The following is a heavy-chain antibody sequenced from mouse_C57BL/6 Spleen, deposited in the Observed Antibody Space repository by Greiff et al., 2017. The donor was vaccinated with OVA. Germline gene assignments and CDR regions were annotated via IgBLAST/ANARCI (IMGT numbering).Heavy chain of an antibody. Sequence: EVKLVESGGDLVKPGGSLKLSCAASGFTFSSYGMSWVRQTPDKRLEWVATISSGGSYTYYPDSVKGRFTISRDNAKNTLYLQMSSLKSEDTAMYYCARQGNDGYYGAMDYWGQGTSVTVSS. CDR2: ISSGGSYT. V-gene: IGHV5-6*01. J-gene: IGHJ4*01. CDR3: ARQGNDGYYGAMDY. D-gene: IGHD2-3*01. CDR1: GFTFSSYG.